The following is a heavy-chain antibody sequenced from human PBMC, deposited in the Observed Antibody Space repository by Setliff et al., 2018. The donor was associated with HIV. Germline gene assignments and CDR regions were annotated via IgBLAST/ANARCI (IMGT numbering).Heavy chain of an antibody. D-gene: IGHD3-3*01. J-gene: IGHJ4*02. V-gene: IGHV1-8*02. CDR3: AREVGITVFGVVGYFDY. CDR1: GYNFTDYD. Sequence: ASVKVSCKASGYNFTDYDINWVRQATGQGLEWMGWMNPNNGNTGYAEKFQGRVTMTRDTSISTAYMELSRLRSDDTAVYYCAREVGITVFGVVGYFDYWGQGTLVTVSS. CDR2: MNPNNGNT.